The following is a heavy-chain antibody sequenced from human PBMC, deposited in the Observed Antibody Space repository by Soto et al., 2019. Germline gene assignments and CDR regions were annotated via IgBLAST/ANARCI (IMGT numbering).Heavy chain of an antibody. Sequence: GGSLRLSCAASGFTFSSYAMSWVRQAPGKGLEWVSAISGSGGSTYYADSVKGRFTISRDNSKNTLYLQMNSLRAEDTAVYYCAKDQGLWFGESRNWFDPWGQGTLVTVSS. V-gene: IGHV3-23*01. CDR2: ISGSGGST. CDR1: GFTFSSYA. D-gene: IGHD3-10*01. J-gene: IGHJ5*02. CDR3: AKDQGLWFGESRNWFDP.